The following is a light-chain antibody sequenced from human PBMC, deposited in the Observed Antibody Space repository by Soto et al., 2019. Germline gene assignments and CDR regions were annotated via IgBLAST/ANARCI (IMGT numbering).Light chain of an antibody. CDR2: GAS. CDR1: QSVSQY. J-gene: IGKJ1*01. V-gene: IGKV3-20*01. CDR3: QQYFKSPWT. Sequence: EIVLTQSPGTLSWSLGERATLSCRASQSVSQYLAWYQQKPGQAPRLLIYGASSRANGIPDRFSGSGSGTDFTLTINGLEPEDFAVYYCQQYFKSPWTFGQGTKVEIK.